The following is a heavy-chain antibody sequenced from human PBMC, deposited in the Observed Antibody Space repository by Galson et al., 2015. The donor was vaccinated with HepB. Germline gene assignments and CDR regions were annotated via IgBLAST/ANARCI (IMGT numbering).Heavy chain of an antibody. CDR3: ARDRGSGGAFDY. CDR1: GGTFSSYA. D-gene: IGHD3-10*01. V-gene: IGHV1-69*13. Sequence: SVKVSCKASGGTFSSYAISWVRQAPGQGLEWMGGIIPIFGTANYAQKFQGRVTITADESTSTAYMELSSLRSEDTAVYYCARDRGSGGAFDYWGQGTLVTVSS. CDR2: IIPIFGTA. J-gene: IGHJ4*02.